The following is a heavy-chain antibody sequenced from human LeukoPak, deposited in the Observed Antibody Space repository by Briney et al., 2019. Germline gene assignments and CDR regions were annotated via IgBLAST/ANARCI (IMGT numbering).Heavy chain of an antibody. CDR2: INPNSGAT. CDR3: ARALGLTGTTRGYLDY. J-gene: IGHJ4*02. Sequence: GASVKVSCKASGYTFTAHYLHWVRQAPGQGLEWMGWINPNSGATEYTQKFQGRVTMTSDTSSSTPYMELSRLTSDDTAVYYCARALGLTGTTRGYLDYWGQGTLVTVSS. CDR1: GYTFTAHY. V-gene: IGHV1-2*02. D-gene: IGHD1-20*01.